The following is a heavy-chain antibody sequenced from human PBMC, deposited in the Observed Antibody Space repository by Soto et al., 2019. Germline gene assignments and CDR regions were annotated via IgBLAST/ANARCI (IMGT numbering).Heavy chain of an antibody. D-gene: IGHD3-9*01. Sequence: HPGGSLRLSCAASGFTFSSYGMHWVRQAPGKGLEWVAVIWYDGSNKYYADSVKGRFTISRDNSKNTLYLQMNSLRAEDTAVYYCARGETYYDILTGYYFDYWGQGTLVTVSS. J-gene: IGHJ4*02. CDR2: IWYDGSNK. CDR1: GFTFSSYG. V-gene: IGHV3-33*01. CDR3: ARGETYYDILTGYYFDY.